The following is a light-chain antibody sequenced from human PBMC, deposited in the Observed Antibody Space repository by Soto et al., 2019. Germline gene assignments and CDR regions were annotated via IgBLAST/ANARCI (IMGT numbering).Light chain of an antibody. CDR3: CSYAGSYTYV. CDR2: DVS. Sequence: QSALTKPRSVSGSPGQSVTISCTGTSSDVGGYNYVSWYQQHPGKAPKLMIYDVSKRPSGVPDRFSGSKSGNTSSLTISGHQAEDEADYYCCSYAGSYTYVFGTGTKLTVL. V-gene: IGLV2-11*01. CDR1: SSDVGGYNY. J-gene: IGLJ1*01.